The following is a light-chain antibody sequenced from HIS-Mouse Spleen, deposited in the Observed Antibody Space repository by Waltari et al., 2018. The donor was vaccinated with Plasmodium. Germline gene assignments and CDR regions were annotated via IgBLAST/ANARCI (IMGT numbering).Light chain of an antibody. V-gene: IGKV3-11*01. CDR2: DAS. Sequence: MGLTQSPATLSLSPGERATLSCRASQRVSSYLAWYQQKPGQAPRLLIYDASNRATGIPARFSGSGSGTDFTLTISSLEPEDFAVYYCQQRSNWPWTFGQGTKVEIK. CDR3: QQRSNWPWT. J-gene: IGKJ1*01. CDR1: QRVSSY.